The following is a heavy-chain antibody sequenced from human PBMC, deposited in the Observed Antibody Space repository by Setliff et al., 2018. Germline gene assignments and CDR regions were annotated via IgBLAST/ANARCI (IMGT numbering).Heavy chain of an antibody. CDR3: ARESRYYYDNLGTLDY. Sequence: SETLSLTCDVSGYSISSGYYWGWVRQPPGKGLEWIGSIYHGGTTNYNPSLKSRVTISMDTSKNQFSLKLSSVTAADTAVYYCARESRYYYDNLGTLDYWGQGTLVTVPQ. CDR1: GYSISSGYY. CDR2: IYHGGTT. D-gene: IGHD3-22*01. J-gene: IGHJ4*02. V-gene: IGHV4-38-2*02.